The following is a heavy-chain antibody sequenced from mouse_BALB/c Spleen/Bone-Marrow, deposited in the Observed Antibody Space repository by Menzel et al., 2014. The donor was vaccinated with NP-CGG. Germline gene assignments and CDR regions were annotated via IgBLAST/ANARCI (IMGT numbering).Heavy chain of an antibody. CDR3: ASLHYYGVFAY. V-gene: IGHV4-1*02. CDR2: INLDSSTI. D-gene: IGHD1-2*01. J-gene: IGHJ3*01. CDR1: GFDFSRYW. Sequence: VQLKQSGAGLVQPGGSLKLSCAASGFDFSRYWMSWVRQAPGKGLEWIGEINLDSSTINYTPSLKDKFIISRDNAKNTLYLQMSKVRSEDTALYYCASLHYYGVFAYWRQGTLVTVTA.